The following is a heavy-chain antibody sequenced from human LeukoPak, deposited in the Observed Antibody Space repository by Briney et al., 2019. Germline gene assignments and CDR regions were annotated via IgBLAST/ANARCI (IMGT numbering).Heavy chain of an antibody. J-gene: IGHJ4*02. D-gene: IGHD2/OR15-2a*01. V-gene: IGHV4-39*01. CDR3: ASILLSSHYYFNY. Sequence: SETLSLTCTVSGGSISSSSYYWGWIRQPPGKGLEWIGNIYYSGSTYYSPSLKSRVTISVDTSKKQFSLKLSSVTAADTAVYYCASILLSSHYYFNYWGQGTLVTVSS. CDR2: IYYSGST. CDR1: GGSISSSSYY.